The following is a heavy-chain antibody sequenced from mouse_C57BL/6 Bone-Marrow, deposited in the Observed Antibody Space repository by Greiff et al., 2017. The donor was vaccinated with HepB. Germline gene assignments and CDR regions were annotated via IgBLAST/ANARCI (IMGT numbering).Heavy chain of an antibody. CDR3: ARGYSKSWFAY. V-gene: IGHV1-42*01. J-gene: IGHJ3*01. CDR2: INPSTGGT. Sequence: VQLKESGPELVKPGASVKISCKASGYSFTGYYMNWVKQSPEKSLEWIGEINPSTGGTTYNQKFKAKATLTVDKSSSTAYMQLKSLTSEDSAVYYCARGYSKSWFAYWGQGTLVTVSA. D-gene: IGHD2-5*01. CDR1: GYSFTGYY.